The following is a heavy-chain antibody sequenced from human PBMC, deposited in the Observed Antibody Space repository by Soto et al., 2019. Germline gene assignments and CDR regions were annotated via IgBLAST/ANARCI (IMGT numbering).Heavy chain of an antibody. V-gene: IGHV4-39*01. D-gene: IGHD3-10*01. J-gene: IGHJ6*02. CDR1: GGSISSSSYY. CDR2: IYYSGST. CDR3: ARYASSPRVRGVIGYYYHGMDV. Sequence: PSETLSLTCTVSGGSISSSSYYWGWIRQPPGKGLEWIGSIYYSGSTYYNPSLKSRVTISVDTSKNQFSLKLSSVTAADTAVYYCARYASSPRVRGVIGYYYHGMDVWGQGTTVTVSS.